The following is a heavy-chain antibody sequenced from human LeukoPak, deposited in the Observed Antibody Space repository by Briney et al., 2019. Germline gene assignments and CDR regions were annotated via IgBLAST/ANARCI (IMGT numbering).Heavy chain of an antibody. CDR1: GFTFSNAW. J-gene: IGHJ4*02. V-gene: IGHV3-15*01. Sequence: GGSLRLSCAASGFTFSNAWMSWVRQAPGKGREWVGRIKSKTDGGTTDYAAPVKGRFTISRDDSKNTLYLQMNSLKTEDTAVYYCTTVRMIVVVSSNEYWGQGTMVTVSS. CDR3: TTVRMIVVVSSNEY. D-gene: IGHD3-22*01. CDR2: IKSKTDGGTT.